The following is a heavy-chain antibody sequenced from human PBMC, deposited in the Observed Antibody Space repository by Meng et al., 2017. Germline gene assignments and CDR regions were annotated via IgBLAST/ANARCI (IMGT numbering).Heavy chain of an antibody. CDR3: AGFMTSLNVLDY. CDR1: GFIVSSNY. D-gene: IGHD4-17*01. Sequence: GESLKISCAASGFIVSSNYMTWVRQAPGKGLEWVSGIYSADSTYYADSVKGRFTISSDNSKNTLYLQMNSLRAEDTAVYYCAGFMTSLNVLDYWGQGTLVTVSS. V-gene: IGHV3-53*01. CDR2: IYSADST. J-gene: IGHJ4*02.